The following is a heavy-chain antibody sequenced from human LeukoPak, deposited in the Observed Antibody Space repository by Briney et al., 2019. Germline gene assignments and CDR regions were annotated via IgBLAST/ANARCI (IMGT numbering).Heavy chain of an antibody. Sequence: SETLSLTCTVSGGSISSSSYYWGWIRQPPGKGLEWIGNIYYSGSTHYNPSLKSRVTISVDTSKNQFSLKLSSVTAADTAVYYCARGAYFYGSGINWFDPWGQGTLITVSS. CDR3: ARGAYFYGSGINWFDP. V-gene: IGHV4-39*01. CDR1: GGSISSSSYY. J-gene: IGHJ5*02. CDR2: IYYSGST. D-gene: IGHD3-10*01.